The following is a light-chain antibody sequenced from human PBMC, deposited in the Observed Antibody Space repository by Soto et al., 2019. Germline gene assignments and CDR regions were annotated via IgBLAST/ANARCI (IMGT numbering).Light chain of an antibody. CDR1: QPVGRRY. CDR3: QQYDSSPPWT. V-gene: IGKV3-20*01. Sequence: DNVLTQSPGTMYLSPGDRVTLFCRASQPVGRRYLAWYQQKYGQAPRLLIFGTSTMATGVPDRFSGDGSGTAFTLTISSVDPDDFGVYYCQQYDSSPPWTFGQGTRVEVK. J-gene: IGKJ1*01. CDR2: GTS.